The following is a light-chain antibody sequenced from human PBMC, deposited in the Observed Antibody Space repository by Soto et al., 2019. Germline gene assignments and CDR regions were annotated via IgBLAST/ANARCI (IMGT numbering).Light chain of an antibody. Sequence: SYELTQPPSVSVSPGQTASITCSGDKLGDKYACWYQQKPGQSPVLVIYEDNKRPSGIPERFSGSNSGNTATLTIRGTQPMDEADYYCQAWDSSTHSVFGSGTKVTVL. CDR1: KLGDKY. CDR2: EDN. J-gene: IGLJ1*01. CDR3: QAWDSSTHSV. V-gene: IGLV3-1*01.